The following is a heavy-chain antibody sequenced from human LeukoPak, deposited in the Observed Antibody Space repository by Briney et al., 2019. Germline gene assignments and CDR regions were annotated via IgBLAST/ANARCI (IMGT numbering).Heavy chain of an antibody. CDR2: ISDTGTT. Sequence: SETLSLTCTVSGGSISSYYWNWIRQPPGKGLEWIGCISDTGTTKYNPAFKSRVTISVDTSKNQFSLKLTSVTAADTAVYFCATGYYEPFEKWGQGTLVSVSS. D-gene: IGHD3-22*01. CDR1: GGSISSYY. J-gene: IGHJ4*02. V-gene: IGHV4-59*01. CDR3: ATGYYEPFEK.